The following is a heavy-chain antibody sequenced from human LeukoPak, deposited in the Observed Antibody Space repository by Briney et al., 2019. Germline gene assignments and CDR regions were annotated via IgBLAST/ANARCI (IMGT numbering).Heavy chain of an antibody. D-gene: IGHD2-15*01. Sequence: GGSLRLSCAASGFIFSNYWMTWVRQAPGKGLEWVANIRQDGSETNYVDSMKGRFTISRDNAKYSLSLQMNSLRAEDTAVYYCARTPKVSQCGMDVWGQGTTVTVSS. CDR3: ARTPKVSQCGMDV. CDR1: GFIFSNYW. J-gene: IGHJ6*02. CDR2: IRQDGSET. V-gene: IGHV3-7*01.